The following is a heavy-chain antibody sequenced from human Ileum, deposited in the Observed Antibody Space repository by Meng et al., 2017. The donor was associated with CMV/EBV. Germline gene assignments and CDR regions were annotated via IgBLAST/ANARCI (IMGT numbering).Heavy chain of an antibody. V-gene: IGHV4-34*01. J-gene: IGHJ4*02. CDR3: ARGLGGSYYGDY. CDR1: GGSFSGYY. CDR2: INHSGST. D-gene: IGHD1-26*01. Sequence: SCAVYGGSFSGYYWSWIRQPPGKGLEWIGEINHSGSTNYNPSLKSRVTISVDTSKNQFSLKLSSVTAADTAVYYCARGLGGSYYGDYWGQGTLVTVSS.